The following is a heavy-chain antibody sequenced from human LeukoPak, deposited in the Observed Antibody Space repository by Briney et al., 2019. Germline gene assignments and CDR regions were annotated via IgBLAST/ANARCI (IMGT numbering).Heavy chain of an antibody. J-gene: IGHJ5*02. CDR3: TRGGYCGADNCYSGGDYFDP. CDR1: GFNVSIYW. D-gene: IGHD2-15*01. Sequence: GGSLRLSCAASGFNVSIYWMHWVRQAPGKGLVWVSRINNDGSRRMYADSVKGRFTISRDTAKNTLYLQMNSLRAEDTAAYFCTRGGYCGADNCYSGGDYFDPWGQGTLVTVSS. V-gene: IGHV3-74*03. CDR2: INNDGSRR.